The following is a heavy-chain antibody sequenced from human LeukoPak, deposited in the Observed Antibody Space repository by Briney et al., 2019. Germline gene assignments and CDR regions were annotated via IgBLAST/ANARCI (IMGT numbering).Heavy chain of an antibody. CDR1: GFTVSSNY. J-gene: IGHJ4*02. Sequence: GGSLRLSCAASGFTVSSNYMSWVRQAPGKGLEWVSVVGTSGDNTYYADSVKGRFTIARDNSRDTLSPQMNSLRAEDTAIYYWTCLDYWGQGTLVTVSS. V-gene: IGHV3-23*01. CDR3: TCLDY. CDR2: VGTSGDNT.